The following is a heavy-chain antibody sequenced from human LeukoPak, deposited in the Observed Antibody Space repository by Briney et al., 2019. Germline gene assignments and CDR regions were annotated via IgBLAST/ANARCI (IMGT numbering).Heavy chain of an antibody. CDR3: ARPPFQYYYDSSGMNWFDP. CDR2: INPNSGGT. Sequence: ASVKVSCTTSGYTFTAYYIHWVRQAPGQGLEWMGWINPNSGGTNYAQKFQGRVTMTRDTSISTAYMELSRLRSDDTAVYYCARPPFQYYYDSSGMNWFDPWGQGTLVTVSS. CDR1: GYTFTAYY. D-gene: IGHD3-22*01. V-gene: IGHV1-2*02. J-gene: IGHJ5*02.